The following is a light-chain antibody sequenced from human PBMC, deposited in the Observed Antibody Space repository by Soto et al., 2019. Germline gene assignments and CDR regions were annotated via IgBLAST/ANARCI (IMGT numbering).Light chain of an antibody. V-gene: IGKV1-39*01. J-gene: IGKJ1*01. CDR3: QQSYSSPET. Sequence: DIQMTQSPSSLSASVGDRVTITCRASQSIDNYLNWYQQKPGKAPNLLIYAASTLLSGVPSRFSGRGSGTHFTLTISRLQPEDFATDYCQQSYSSPETFGQGTKVEIK. CDR1: QSIDNY. CDR2: AAS.